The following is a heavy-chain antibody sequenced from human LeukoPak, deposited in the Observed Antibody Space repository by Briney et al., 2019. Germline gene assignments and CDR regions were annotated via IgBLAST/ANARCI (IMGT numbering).Heavy chain of an antibody. CDR3: ARGDLYGDYHY. CDR2: FYYSGST. V-gene: IGHV4-39*01. J-gene: IGHJ4*02. CDR1: GGSISSSSYY. D-gene: IGHD4-17*01. Sequence: SETLSLTCTVVSGGSISSSSYYWGWIRQPPGKGLEWIGSFYYSGSTYYNPSLKSRATISADTSKNQFSLKLSSVTAADTAVYYCARGDLYGDYHYWGQGTLVTVSS.